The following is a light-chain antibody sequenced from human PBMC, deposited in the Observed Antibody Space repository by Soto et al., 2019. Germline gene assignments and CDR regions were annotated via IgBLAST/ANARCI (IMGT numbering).Light chain of an antibody. J-gene: IGKJ1*01. CDR3: QQSYSSPPT. Sequence: EMVLTQSPGTLSVSPGERATLPCSASQSVSSSYLAWYQQKPGQAPRLLIYGASSRATGIPDRFSGSGSGTDFTLTISSLQPEDFATYYCQQSYSSPPTFGQGTKVDIK. V-gene: IGKV3-20*01. CDR1: QSVSSSY. CDR2: GAS.